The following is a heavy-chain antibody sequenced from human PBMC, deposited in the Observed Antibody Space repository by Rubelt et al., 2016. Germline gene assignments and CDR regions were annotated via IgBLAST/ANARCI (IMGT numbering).Heavy chain of an antibody. V-gene: IGHV3-30*03. CDR2: ISYDGSNK. CDR1: GFTFSSYG. D-gene: IGHD3-3*01. CDR3: ARDGITIFGVVTDY. Sequence: QVQLVESGGGVVQPGRSLRLSCAASGFTFSSYGMHWVRQAPGKGLEWVAVISYDGSNKYYADSVKGRFTISRDNAKNSLYLQMNSLRAEDTAVYYCARDGITIFGVVTDYWGQGTLVTVSS. J-gene: IGHJ4*02.